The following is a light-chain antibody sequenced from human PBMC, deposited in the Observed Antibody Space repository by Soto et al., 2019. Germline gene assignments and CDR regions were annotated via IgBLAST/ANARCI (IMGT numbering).Light chain of an antibody. CDR1: QSVSNDF. J-gene: IGKJ1*01. CDR2: GAS. Sequence: EIVIKQSPATLSVSPGERATLFCRASQSVSNDFLAWYQQKPGQAPRLLIYGASTRATDVPDRFSGSVSRADFTLTISRLEPEDFAVYYCQQYGSSPPRTFGQGTKVDIK. V-gene: IGKV3-20*01. CDR3: QQYGSSPPRT.